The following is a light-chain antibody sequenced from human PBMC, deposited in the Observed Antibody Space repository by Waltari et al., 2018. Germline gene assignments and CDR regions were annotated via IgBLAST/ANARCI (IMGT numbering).Light chain of an antibody. Sequence: QSALTQPPSASGSPGQSVTISCTGTSSDIGGYNYVSWYQQHPGKAPKLMIHEVTKRPSGVPDRFSASKSGNTASLTVSGLQAEDETDYYCSSFAGSTNWVFGGGTKLTVL. CDR1: SSDIGGYNY. CDR2: EVT. V-gene: IGLV2-8*01. CDR3: SSFAGSTNWV. J-gene: IGLJ3*02.